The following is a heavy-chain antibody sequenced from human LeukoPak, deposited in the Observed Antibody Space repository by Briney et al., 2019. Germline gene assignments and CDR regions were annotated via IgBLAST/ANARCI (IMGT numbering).Heavy chain of an antibody. Sequence: ASVKVSCKASGYTFTGYYMHWVRQAPGQGLEWMGRINPNSGGTNYAQKFQGRVTMTRDTSISTAYMELSRLRSDDTAVYYCARGAQVSTVMLPWGQRTLVTVSS. CDR1: GYTFTGYY. J-gene: IGHJ4*02. CDR2: INPNSGGT. V-gene: IGHV1-2*06. D-gene: IGHD4-17*01. CDR3: ARGAQVSTVMLP.